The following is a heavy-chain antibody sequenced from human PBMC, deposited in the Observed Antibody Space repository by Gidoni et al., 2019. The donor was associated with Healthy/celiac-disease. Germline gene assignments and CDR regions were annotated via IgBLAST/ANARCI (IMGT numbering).Heavy chain of an antibody. CDR1: GFTFSRYS. CDR3: ARGQYDFWSGYYEGYYYYGMDV. J-gene: IGHJ6*02. Sequence: EVQLVESGGGLVKPGGSLRLSCAASGFTFSRYSMNWVRQARGKGLGWSASSRSSSSNYDYADSVKGRLTISRDNAKNALYLQMNSLRAEDTAVYYCARGQYDFWSGYYEGYYYYGMDVWGQGTTVTVSS. CDR2: SRSSSSNY. V-gene: IGHV3-21*01. D-gene: IGHD3-3*01.